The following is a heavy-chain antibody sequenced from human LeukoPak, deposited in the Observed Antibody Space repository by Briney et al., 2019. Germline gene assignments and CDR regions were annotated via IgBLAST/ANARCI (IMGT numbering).Heavy chain of an antibody. Sequence: GGSLRLSCAASGFTVNSNYMSWVRQAPGKGLEWVSVIYSGGSTYYADSVKGRFTISRDNSKNTLYLQMNSLRAEDTAVYYCATSGWYQGIDYWGQGTLVTVSS. CDR1: GFTVNSNY. CDR3: ATSGWYQGIDY. J-gene: IGHJ4*02. V-gene: IGHV3-53*01. CDR2: IYSGGST. D-gene: IGHD6-19*01.